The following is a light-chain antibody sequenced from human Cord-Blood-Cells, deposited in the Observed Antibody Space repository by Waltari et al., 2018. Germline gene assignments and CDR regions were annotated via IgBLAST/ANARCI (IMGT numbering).Light chain of an antibody. CDR1: QSISSY. Sequence: DIQMTQSPSSLSASVGDRVTITCRASQSISSYLNWYQQKQGKAPKLLIYAASSLQSGVPSRFSGSGSGKDFTLTISSLQPEDFATYYCQQSYSTPLTFGGGTKVEIK. J-gene: IGKJ4*01. CDR2: AAS. CDR3: QQSYSTPLT. V-gene: IGKV1-39*01.